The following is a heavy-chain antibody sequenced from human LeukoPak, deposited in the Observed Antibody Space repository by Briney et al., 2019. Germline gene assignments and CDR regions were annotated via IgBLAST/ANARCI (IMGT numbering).Heavy chain of an antibody. D-gene: IGHD2-15*01. Sequence: ASVKVSCKASGYTFTGYYMHWVRQAPGQGLEWMGWINPNSGGTNYAQKFQGRVTMTRDTSISTAYMELSRLRSDDTAVYYCASSRYCSGGSCYSSYDYWGQGTLVTVSS. V-gene: IGHV1-2*02. CDR3: ASSRYCSGGSCYSSYDY. CDR1: GYTFTGYY. CDR2: INPNSGGT. J-gene: IGHJ4*02.